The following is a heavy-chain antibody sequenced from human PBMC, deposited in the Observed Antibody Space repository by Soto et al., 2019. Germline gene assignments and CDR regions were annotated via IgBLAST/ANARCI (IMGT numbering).Heavy chain of an antibody. J-gene: IGHJ4*02. D-gene: IGHD3-22*01. CDR2: FDPEDGET. V-gene: IGHV1-24*01. CDR3: ATSLQLTMIVVGKVVGPFDY. Sequence: GASVKVSCKVSGYTLTELSMHWVRQAPGKGLEWMGGFDPEDGETIYAQKFQGRVTMTEDTSTDTAYMELSSLRSEDTVVYYCATSLQLTMIVVGKVVGPFDYWGQGTLVTVSS. CDR1: GYTLTELS.